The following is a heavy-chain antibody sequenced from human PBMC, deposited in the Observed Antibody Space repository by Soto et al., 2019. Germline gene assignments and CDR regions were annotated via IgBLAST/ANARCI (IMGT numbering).Heavy chain of an antibody. J-gene: IGHJ6*02. CDR1: WYSVSSNSAA. D-gene: IGHD3-10*01. CDR2: TYYKSKWKN. V-gene: IGHV6-1*01. Sequence: SQTLSLTCAISWYSVSSNSAALNWISRSPSRGLEWLGRTYYKSKWKNDYALSVKSRITINPDTSKNQFSLHLYSVTPEDTAVYYYTGITWVRGMDVWRQGTPVTVSS. CDR3: TGITWVRGMDV.